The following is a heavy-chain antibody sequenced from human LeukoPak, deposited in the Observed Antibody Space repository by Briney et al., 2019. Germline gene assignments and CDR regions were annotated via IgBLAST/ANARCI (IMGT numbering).Heavy chain of an antibody. Sequence: GRCLRLAWAAAASTFSIDATSWVRHAPGKGREWVSAISGSGTSTYYAVSVKGRFTFSRDNSKNTLYLQMNTLRAEDTALYYCAKAIVSFYSSGRHDVFDVWGQGTMVIVSS. CDR2: ISGSGTST. CDR1: ASTFSIDA. D-gene: IGHD3-10*01. CDR3: AKAIVSFYSSGRHDVFDV. V-gene: IGHV3-23*01. J-gene: IGHJ3*01.